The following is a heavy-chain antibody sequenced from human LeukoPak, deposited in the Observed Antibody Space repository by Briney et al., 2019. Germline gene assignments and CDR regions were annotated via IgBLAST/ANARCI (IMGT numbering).Heavy chain of an antibody. CDR1: GYRFTNYW. CDR2: IFPGDSDT. Sequence: GESLKISCKGSGYRFTNYWIGWGRQVPGKGLEWRGFIFPGDSDTRYRPSFQGQVTISADKSISTAYLQWSSLKASDTAMYYCATQNTNYYDSSGYPFDIWGQGTMVSVSS. D-gene: IGHD3-22*01. V-gene: IGHV5-51*01. CDR3: ATQNTNYYDSSGYPFDI. J-gene: IGHJ3*02.